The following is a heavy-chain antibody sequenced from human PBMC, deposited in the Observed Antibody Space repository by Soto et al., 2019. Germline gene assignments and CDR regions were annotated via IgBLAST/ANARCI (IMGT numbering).Heavy chain of an antibody. V-gene: IGHV3-23*01. D-gene: IGHD2-15*01. CDR2: ISGSGGST. CDR1: GFTFSSYA. CDR3: AKDRRRDGVVVVAATLGTDFYYYMDV. J-gene: IGHJ6*03. Sequence: GGSLRLSCAASGFTFSSYAMSWVRQAPGKGLEWVSAISGSGGSTYYADSVKGRFTISRDNSKNTLYLQMNSLRAEDTAVYYCAKDRRRDGVVVVAATLGTDFYYYMDVWGKGTTVTVSS.